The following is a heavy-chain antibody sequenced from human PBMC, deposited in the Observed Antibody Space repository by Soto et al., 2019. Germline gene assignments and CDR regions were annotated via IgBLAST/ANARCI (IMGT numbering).Heavy chain of an antibody. CDR2: IYYSGST. J-gene: IGHJ6*03. CDR1: GGSISSYY. CDR3: ARRPGYCSGGSCYSGDYYYMDV. Sequence: SETLSLTCTVSGGSISSYYWSWIRQPPGKGLEWIGYIYYSGSTNYNPSLKSRVTISVDTSKNQFSLKLSSVTAADTAVYYCARRPGYCSGGSCYSGDYYYMDVWGKGTTVTVSS. V-gene: IGHV4-59*08. D-gene: IGHD2-15*01.